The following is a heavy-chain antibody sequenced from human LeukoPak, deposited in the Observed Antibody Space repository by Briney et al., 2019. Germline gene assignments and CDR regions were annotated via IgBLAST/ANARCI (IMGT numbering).Heavy chain of an antibody. V-gene: IGHV4-59*01. Sequence: PSETLSLTCTVSGGSISSYYWSCIRQPPGEGLECIGYIYYSGSTNYNPSLKSRVTISVDTSKNQFSLKLSSVTAADTAVYYCARGIDYSNYVDYWGQGTLVTVSS. D-gene: IGHD4-11*01. J-gene: IGHJ4*02. CDR2: IYYSGST. CDR3: ARGIDYSNYVDY. CDR1: GGSISSYY.